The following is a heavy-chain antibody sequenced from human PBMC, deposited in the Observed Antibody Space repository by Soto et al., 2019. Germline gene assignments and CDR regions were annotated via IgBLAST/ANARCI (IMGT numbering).Heavy chain of an antibody. J-gene: IGHJ5*02. CDR3: AKDPSGRGAIDQ. CDR1: GLRFGDYA. V-gene: IGHV3-30*18. CDR2: ISDDGQKI. D-gene: IGHD1-26*01. Sequence: QGQLVESGGGVVQPGRSLRLSCVGSGLRFGDYAIHWVRQAPGEGLEWLALISDDGQKIYYADSVKGRFTISRDNSKYTLYLQMNSLRGDDTALFYCAKDPSGRGAIDQWGQGTLVIV.